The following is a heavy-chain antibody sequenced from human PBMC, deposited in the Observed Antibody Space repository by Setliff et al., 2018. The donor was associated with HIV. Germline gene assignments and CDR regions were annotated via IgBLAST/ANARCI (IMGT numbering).Heavy chain of an antibody. CDR1: GYTFTGYY. CDR3: ARGNTMNYYYMDV. J-gene: IGHJ6*03. D-gene: IGHD3-22*01. Sequence: GASVKVSCKASGYTFTGYYMHWVRQAPGQGLEWMGWINPNNGGTNYAQKFQGRVTMTTDTSTSTAYMELRSLRSDDTAVYYCARGNTMNYYYMDVWGKGTTVTVS. CDR2: INPNNGGT. V-gene: IGHV1-2*02.